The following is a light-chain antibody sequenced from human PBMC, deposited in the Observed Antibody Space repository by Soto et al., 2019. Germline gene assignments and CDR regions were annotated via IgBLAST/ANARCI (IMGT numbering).Light chain of an antibody. Sequence: QSALTQPASVSGSPGQSITISCTGTSSDVGNYNLVSWYQQHPGKAPKLMIYEGSKRPSGVSNRFSGSKSGNPASLTISILQAEDEADYYCCSYAGSSTYVFGTGTKLTVL. V-gene: IGLV2-23*01. CDR1: SSDVGNYNL. CDR2: EGS. J-gene: IGLJ1*01. CDR3: CSYAGSSTYV.